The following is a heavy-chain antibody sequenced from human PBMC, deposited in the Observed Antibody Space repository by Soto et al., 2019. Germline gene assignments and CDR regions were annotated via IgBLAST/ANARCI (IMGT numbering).Heavy chain of an antibody. V-gene: IGHV1-58*01. CDR2: IVVGSGNT. CDR1: GFTFTSSA. CDR3: AAVGDGKAARGLYHVMDV. Sequence: SVKVSCKTSGFTFTSSAVQWLRHARGQRLEWIGWIVVGSGNTIYAQKFQERVTITRDMSTSTAYMELSSLRSEDTSVYYCAAVGDGKAARGLYHVMDVWGQGSSVTVSS. D-gene: IGHD6-6*01. J-gene: IGHJ6*02.